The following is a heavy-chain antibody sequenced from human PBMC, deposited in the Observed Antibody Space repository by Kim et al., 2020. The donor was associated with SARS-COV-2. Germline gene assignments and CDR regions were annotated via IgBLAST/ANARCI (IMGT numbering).Heavy chain of an antibody. D-gene: IGHD3-10*01. CDR2: IYHSGST. J-gene: IGHJ6*02. CDR1: GGSISSSNW. V-gene: IGHV4-4*02. Sequence: SETLSLTCAVSGGSISSSNWWSWVRQPPGKGLEWIGEIYHSGSTNYNPSLKSRVTISVDKSKNQFSLKLSSVTAADTAVYYCARDGKWFGELLSMDYYYYGMDVCGQGTTVTVSS. CDR3: ARDGKWFGELLSMDYYYYGMDV.